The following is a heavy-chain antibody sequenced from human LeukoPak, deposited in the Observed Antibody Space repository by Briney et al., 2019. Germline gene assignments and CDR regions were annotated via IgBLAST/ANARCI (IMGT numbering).Heavy chain of an antibody. CDR2: LYISGST. J-gene: IGHJ4*02. V-gene: IGHV4-4*07. CDR3: ARDLSGSLYFDY. CDR1: GAAISRYY. D-gene: IGHD3-10*01. Sequence: SETVSLTCTVSGAAISRYYYNWIRQTAGGGLEWIGRLYISGSTDYNPSLKSRVTISVDTSNNQFSLKLNSVTAADTAVYFCARDLSGSLYFDYWGQGVLVTVSS.